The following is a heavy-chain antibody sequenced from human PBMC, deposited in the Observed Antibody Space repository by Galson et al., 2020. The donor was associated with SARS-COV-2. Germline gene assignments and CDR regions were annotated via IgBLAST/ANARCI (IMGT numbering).Heavy chain of an antibody. CDR1: GFTFSEST. CDR3: ASYCSGSSCFDGY. D-gene: IGHD2-2*01. V-gene: IGHV3-73*01. CDR2: IRSKPNSYAT. J-gene: IGHJ4*02. Sequence: PGGSLRLSCAASGFTFSESTIHWVRQASGKGLEWVGRIRSKPNSYATAYAASVNCRFTISRDDSKNTAYLQMNSLQTEDTAMYYCASYCSGSSCFDGYWGQGTLVTVSS.